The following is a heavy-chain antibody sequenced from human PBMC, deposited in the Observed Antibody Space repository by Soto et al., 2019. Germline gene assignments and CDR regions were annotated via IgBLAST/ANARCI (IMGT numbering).Heavy chain of an antibody. CDR3: ASDLVGASDSYGLDV. CDR2: IWHDGNNK. V-gene: IGHV3-33*01. D-gene: IGHD1-26*01. Sequence: PGGSLRLSCAASGFTFSNYGMHWVRQAPGKGLEWVAIIWHDGNNKYYADSVRGRFIISRDNSRNRLYLQMNSLRDEDTAVYYCASDLVGASDSYGLDVWGQGTPDTVSS. J-gene: IGHJ6*02. CDR1: GFTFSNYG.